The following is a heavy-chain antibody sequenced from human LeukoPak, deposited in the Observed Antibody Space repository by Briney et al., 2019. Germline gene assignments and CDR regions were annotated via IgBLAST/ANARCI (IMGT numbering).Heavy chain of an antibody. D-gene: IGHD4/OR15-4a*01. CDR1: GITLSNYG. CDR3: AKRAVLIRLILVGFHKEAYYFDS. CDR2: ISDSGGRT. Sequence: GGSLRLSCAASGITLSNYGMSWVRQAPGKGLEWVSGISDSGGRTNYTDSVKGRFTISRDNPKNTLYLQMNSLRVEDTVVYFCAKRAVLIRLILVGFHKEAYYFDSWGPGALVTVSS. V-gene: IGHV3-23*01. J-gene: IGHJ4*02.